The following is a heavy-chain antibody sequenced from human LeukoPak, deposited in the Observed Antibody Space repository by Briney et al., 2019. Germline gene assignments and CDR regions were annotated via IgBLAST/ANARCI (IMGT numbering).Heavy chain of an antibody. D-gene: IGHD2-15*01. CDR3: ARDYSYSDDH. CDR2: IKPDGGDT. J-gene: IGHJ5*02. CDR1: GFTFSNYW. V-gene: IGHV3-7*03. Sequence: GGSLRLSCTASGFTFSNYWMTWVRQAPGKGLEWVANIKPDGGDTYYVDSVKGRFTVSRDNAKNSLFLQMDRLRAEDTAMYYCARDYSYSDDHWGQGTLVTVSS.